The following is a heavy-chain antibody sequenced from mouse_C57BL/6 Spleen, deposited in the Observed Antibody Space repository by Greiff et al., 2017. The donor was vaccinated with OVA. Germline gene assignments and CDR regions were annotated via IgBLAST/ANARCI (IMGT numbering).Heavy chain of an antibody. V-gene: IGHV1-82*01. D-gene: IGHD1-1*01. CDR1: GYAFSSSW. CDR3: ARDYYGSSQGWYFDD. J-gene: IGHJ1*03. CDR2: IYPGDGDT. Sequence: QVQLQQSGPELVKPGASVKISCKASGYAFSSSWMNWVKQRPGKGLEWIGRIYPGDGDTNYNGKFKGKATLTADKSSSTAYMQLSSLTSEDSAVXVCARDYYGSSQGWYFDDWGKGTTLTVSS.